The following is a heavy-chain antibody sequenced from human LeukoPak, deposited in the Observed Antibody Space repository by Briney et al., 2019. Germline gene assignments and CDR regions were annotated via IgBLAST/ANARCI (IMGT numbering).Heavy chain of an antibody. J-gene: IGHJ4*02. Sequence: SETLSLTCTVSGVSISSSSYYWGWIRQPPGKGLGWIASIYYSGSTYYNPSLKSRVTISVDTSKNQFSLKLSSVTAADTAVYYCASGAVTTHDYWGQGPLVTVSS. D-gene: IGHD1/OR15-1a*01. CDR2: IYYSGST. CDR1: GVSISSSSYY. V-gene: IGHV4-39*01. CDR3: ASGAVTTHDY.